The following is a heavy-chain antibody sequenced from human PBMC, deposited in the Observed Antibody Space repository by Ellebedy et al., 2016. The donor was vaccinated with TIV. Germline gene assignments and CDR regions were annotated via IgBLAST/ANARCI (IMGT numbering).Heavy chain of an antibody. Sequence: GESLKISCAASGFTVSNNYMSWVRQAPGKGLEWGSVIYSGGNTFYAESVTGRFTISRDSSQNTLYLQMDSLRAEDTAVYYCASSPSQGYWGQGTLVTVSS. V-gene: IGHV3-53*01. CDR1: GFTVSNNY. CDR3: ASSPSQGY. CDR2: IYSGGNT. J-gene: IGHJ4*02.